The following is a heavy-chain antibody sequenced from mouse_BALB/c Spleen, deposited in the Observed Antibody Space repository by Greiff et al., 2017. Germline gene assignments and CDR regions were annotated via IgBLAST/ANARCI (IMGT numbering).Heavy chain of an antibody. Sequence: QVQLQQSGAELVRPGSSVKISCKASGYAFSSYWMNWVKQRPGQGLEWIGQIYPGDGDTNYNGKFKGKATLTADKSSSTAYMQLSSLTSEDSAVYFCARRGLHRSVDVWGAGTTVTVSS. D-gene: IGHD2-4*01. CDR2: IYPGDGDT. CDR3: ARRGLHRSVDV. V-gene: IGHV1-80*01. J-gene: IGHJ1*01. CDR1: GYAFSSYW.